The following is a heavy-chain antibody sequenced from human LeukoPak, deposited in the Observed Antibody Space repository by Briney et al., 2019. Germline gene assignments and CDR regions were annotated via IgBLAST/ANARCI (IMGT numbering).Heavy chain of an antibody. Sequence: PGGSLRLSCAASGFTFSSYAMSWVRQAPGKGLEWVSAISGSGGSTYYADSVKGRFTISRDNSKNTLYLQMNSLRAEDTAVYYCAKATTQGSYYYGMDVWGQGTTVTVSS. CDR2: ISGSGGST. V-gene: IGHV3-23*01. D-gene: IGHD3-10*01. CDR3: AKATTQGSYYYGMDV. CDR1: GFTFSSYA. J-gene: IGHJ6*02.